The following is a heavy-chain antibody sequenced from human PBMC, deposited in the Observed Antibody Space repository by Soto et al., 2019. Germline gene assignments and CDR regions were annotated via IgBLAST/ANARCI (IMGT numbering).Heavy chain of an antibody. CDR3: ARGGYYDYIWGSYRDY. CDR2: ISYDGSNK. D-gene: IGHD3-16*02. Sequence: GGSLRLSCAASGFTFSSYGMHWVRQAPGKGLEWVAVISYDGSNKYYADSVKGRFTISRDNSKNTLYLQMNSLRAEDTAVYYCARGGYYDYIWGSYRDYWGQGTLVTVSS. V-gene: IGHV3-30*03. CDR1: GFTFSSYG. J-gene: IGHJ4*02.